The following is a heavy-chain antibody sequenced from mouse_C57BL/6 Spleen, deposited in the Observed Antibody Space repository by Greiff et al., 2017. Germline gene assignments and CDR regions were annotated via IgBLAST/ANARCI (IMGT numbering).Heavy chain of an antibody. CDR2: IYPGNGDT. D-gene: IGHD2-3*01. V-gene: IGHV1-12*01. CDR1: GYTFTSYN. CDR3: ARDGYYAMDY. J-gene: IGHJ4*01. Sequence: QVQLQQSGAELVRPGASVKMSCTASGYTFTSYNMYWVKQTPRQGLEWIGAIYPGNGDTSYNQKFKGNATLTVDKSSSTAYMQLSSLTSEDSAVYFCARDGYYAMDYWGQGTSVTVSS.